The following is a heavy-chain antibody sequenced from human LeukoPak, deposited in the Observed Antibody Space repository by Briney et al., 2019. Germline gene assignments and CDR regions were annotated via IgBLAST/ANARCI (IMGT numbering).Heavy chain of an antibody. CDR3: ARRRLAAVAGRGGYESTFFDY. J-gene: IGHJ4*02. CDR1: GYSFTSYW. CDR2: IYPGDSDT. V-gene: IGHV5-51*01. D-gene: IGHD6-19*01. Sequence: GASLKISCKGSGYSFTSYWIGWVRQLPGKGLEWMGIIYPGDSDTRYSPSFQGQATISADKSISTAYLQWSSLKASDTAMYYCARRRLAAVAGRGGYESTFFDYWGQGTLVTVSS.